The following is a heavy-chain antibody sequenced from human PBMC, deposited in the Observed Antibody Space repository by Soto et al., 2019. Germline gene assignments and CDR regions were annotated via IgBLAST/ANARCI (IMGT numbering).Heavy chain of an antibody. Sequence: QGQLLQSGDEVKKPGASVRVSCRASGYDFTSYGISWVSQAPGQGREWVSWISAYNGKRDTAQKFQGRVTMTLDTSTDTAHMELGDLTSADTAVYYCARGRIVASIHDAFEIWGQGTMVAVSS. CDR2: ISAYNGKR. CDR1: GYDFTSYG. CDR3: ARGRIVASIHDAFEI. D-gene: IGHD2-21*01. J-gene: IGHJ3*02. V-gene: IGHV1-18*01.